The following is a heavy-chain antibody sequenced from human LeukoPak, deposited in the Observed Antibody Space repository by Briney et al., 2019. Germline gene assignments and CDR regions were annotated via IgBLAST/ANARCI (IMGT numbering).Heavy chain of an antibody. D-gene: IGHD6-13*01. Sequence: GASVKVSCKASGYTFTSYGISWVRQAPGQGLEWMGWISAYNGNTNYAQKLQGRVTMTTDTSTSTAYMELRSLRSDDTAVYYCARAHSSSWTFYYYYYGMDVWGQGTTVTVSS. CDR3: ARAHSSSWTFYYYYYGMDV. CDR1: GYTFTSYG. J-gene: IGHJ6*02. V-gene: IGHV1-18*01. CDR2: ISAYNGNT.